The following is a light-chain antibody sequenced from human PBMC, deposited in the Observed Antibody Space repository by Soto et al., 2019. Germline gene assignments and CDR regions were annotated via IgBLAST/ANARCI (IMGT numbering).Light chain of an antibody. CDR1: SSNIGTGSD. CDR2: DNS. CDR3: QSYDSSLSGVV. Sequence: QAVVTQPPSVSGAPGQRVTISCTGSSSNIGTGSDVHWYQQLPGTAPKLLIYDNSNRPSGVPDRFSGSKSGTSASLTITGLQAEDEADYYCQSYDSSLSGVVFGGGTKVTVL. J-gene: IGLJ2*01. V-gene: IGLV1-40*01.